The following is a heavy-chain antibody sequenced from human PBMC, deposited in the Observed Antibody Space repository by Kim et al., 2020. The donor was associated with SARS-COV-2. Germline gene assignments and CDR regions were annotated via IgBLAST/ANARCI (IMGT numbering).Heavy chain of an antibody. J-gene: IGHJ4*02. V-gene: IGHV5-51*01. CDR3: ARQGRLNYYDSSGYYSSPFDY. CDR1: GYSFTSYW. D-gene: IGHD3-22*01. CDR2: IYPGDSDT. Sequence: GESLKISCKGSGYSFTSYWIGWVRQMPGKGLEWMGIIYPGDSDTRYSPSFQGQVTISADKSISTAYLQWSSLKASDTAMYYCARQGRLNYYDSSGYYSSPFDYWGQGTLVTVSS.